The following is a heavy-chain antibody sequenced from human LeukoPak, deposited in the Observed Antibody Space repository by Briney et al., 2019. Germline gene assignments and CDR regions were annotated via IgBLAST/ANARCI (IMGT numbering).Heavy chain of an antibody. D-gene: IGHD3-22*01. J-gene: IGHJ4*02. CDR2: IRSFAAGGTI. Sequence: GGSLRLSCALSALTFRDAWMNWVRHAPEKGLEWVGRIRSFAAGGTIDSAAPVKGRFTISRVDSKNTVYLQLNSLKTEDTAMYYCTHDSSGYYSLHSWGQGTLVTVSS. CDR1: ALTFRDAW. CDR3: THDSSGYYSLHS. V-gene: IGHV3-15*01.